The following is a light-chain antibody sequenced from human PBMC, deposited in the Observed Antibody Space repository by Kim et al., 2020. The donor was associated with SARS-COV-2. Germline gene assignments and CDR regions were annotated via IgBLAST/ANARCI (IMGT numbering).Light chain of an antibody. V-gene: IGLV3-9*01. CDR2: RDS. Sequence: ALGQTARITCGGKNIGSKNVHWYQQKPGQAPVLVIYRDSNRPSGIPERFSGSNSGNTATLTISRAQAGDEADYYCQVWDSSTACVVFGGGTQLTVL. J-gene: IGLJ2*01. CDR1: NIGSKN. CDR3: QVWDSSTACVV.